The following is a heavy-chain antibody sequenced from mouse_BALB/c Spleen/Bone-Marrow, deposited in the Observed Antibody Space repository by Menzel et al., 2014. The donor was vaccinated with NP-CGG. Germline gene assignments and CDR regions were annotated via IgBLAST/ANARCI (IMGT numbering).Heavy chain of an antibody. Sequence: QVHVKQSGAELVRPGTSVKISCKASGYTFTNYWLGWVKQRPGHGLEWIGDIYPGGGYTDYNEKFKGKATLTADTSSSPAYMQLSSLTSEDSAVYFCARDMIPTRAMDYWGQGTSVTVSS. CDR3: ARDMIPTRAMDY. D-gene: IGHD2-4*01. CDR1: GYTFTNYW. CDR2: IYPGGGYT. J-gene: IGHJ4*01. V-gene: IGHV1-63*02.